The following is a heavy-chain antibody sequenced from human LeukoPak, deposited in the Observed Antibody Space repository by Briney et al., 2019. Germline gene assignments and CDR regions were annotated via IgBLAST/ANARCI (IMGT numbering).Heavy chain of an antibody. CDR1: GYSFTSNW. J-gene: IGHJ3*02. V-gene: IGHV5-51*01. CDR2: IYPGDSDT. D-gene: IGHD4-17*01. Sequence: GESLKISCKASGYSFTSNWIGWVRQMPGKGLECLGIIYPGDSDTRYSPSFQGQVTISVDKSITTVYLHWSSLKASDTAMYYCARGANGGAFDIWGHGTLVTVSP. CDR3: ARGANGGAFDI.